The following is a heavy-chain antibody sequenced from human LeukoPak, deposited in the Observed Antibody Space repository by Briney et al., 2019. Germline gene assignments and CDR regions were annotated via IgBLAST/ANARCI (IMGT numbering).Heavy chain of an antibody. CDR3: AKSGYCSSTSCYVLDWFDP. V-gene: IGHV3-23*01. Sequence: GGSLRLSCAASGVTFSSYAMSWVRQAPGKGVEWVSAISGSGGSTYYGDSVKGRFTISRDNSKNTLYLQMNSMRAEDTAVYYCAKSGYCSSTSCYVLDWFDPWGQGTLVTVSS. D-gene: IGHD2-2*01. J-gene: IGHJ5*02. CDR2: ISGSGGST. CDR1: GVTFSSYA.